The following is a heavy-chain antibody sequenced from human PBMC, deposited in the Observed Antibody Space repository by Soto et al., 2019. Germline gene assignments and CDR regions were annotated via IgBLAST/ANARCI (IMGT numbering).Heavy chain of an antibody. CDR2: IIPIFGTA. CDR3: ARVGWLRRGIYYYGMDV. CDR1: GGTFSSYA. J-gene: IGHJ6*02. V-gene: IGHV1-69*12. D-gene: IGHD5-12*01. Sequence: QVQLVQSGAEVKKPGSSVKVSCKASGGTFSSYAISWVRQAPGQGLEWMGGIIPIFGTANYAQKFQGRVTITADESTSTAYMELSSLRSEDTAVYYCARVGWLRRGIYYYGMDVWGQGTTVTVSS.